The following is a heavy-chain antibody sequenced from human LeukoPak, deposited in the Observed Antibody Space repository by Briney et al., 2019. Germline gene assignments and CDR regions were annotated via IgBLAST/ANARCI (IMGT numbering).Heavy chain of an antibody. D-gene: IGHD4-11*01. Sequence: GGSLRLSCAASGFSFSSYEMNWVRQAPGKGLEWVSYISSSGSTKYYADSVKGRFTISRDNAKNSLYLQMNSLRAEDTAVYYCARDIDYPFYYYYMDVWGKGTTVTVSS. J-gene: IGHJ6*03. V-gene: IGHV3-48*03. CDR2: ISSSGSTK. CDR3: ARDIDYPFYYYYMDV. CDR1: GFSFSSYE.